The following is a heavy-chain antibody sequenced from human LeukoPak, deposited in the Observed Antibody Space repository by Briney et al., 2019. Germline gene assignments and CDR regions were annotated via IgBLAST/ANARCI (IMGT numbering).Heavy chain of an antibody. J-gene: IGHJ6*03. CDR2: ISSSSSTI. CDR1: GFTFSSYS. D-gene: IGHD1-14*01. CDR3: ARGPTRGLYYMDV. V-gene: IGHV3-48*01. Sequence: PGGSLRLSCAASGFTFSSYSTNWVRQAPGKGLEWVSYISSSSSTIYYADSVKGRFTISRDNAKNSLYLQMNSLRAEDTAVYYCARGPTRGLYYMDVWGKGTTVTVSS.